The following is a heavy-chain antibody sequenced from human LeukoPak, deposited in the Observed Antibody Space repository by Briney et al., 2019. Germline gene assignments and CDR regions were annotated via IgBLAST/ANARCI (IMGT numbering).Heavy chain of an antibody. V-gene: IGHV4-39*01. J-gene: IGHJ4*02. CDR3: ARHEGYSYGVAEGDPSHDFDY. CDR1: GGSISSSSYY. Sequence: SETLSLTCTVSGGSISSSSYYWGWIRHPPGKGLEWIGSIYYSESTYYNPSLNVRFTISVATSKNHFSLKLSSVTAADTAVYYCARHEGYSYGVAEGDPSHDFDYWGQGTLVTVSS. CDR2: IYYSEST. D-gene: IGHD5-18*01.